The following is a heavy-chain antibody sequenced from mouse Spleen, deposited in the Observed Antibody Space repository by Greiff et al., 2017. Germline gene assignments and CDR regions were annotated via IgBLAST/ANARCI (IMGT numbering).Heavy chain of an antibody. Sequence: EVMLVESGGGLVKPGGSLKLSCAASGFTFSSYDMSWVRQTPEKRLEWVAYISSGGGSTYYPDTVKGRFTISRDNARNTLYLQMSSLRSEDTAMYYCARQLGGYFDYWGQGTTLTVSS. CDR2: ISSGGGST. CDR3: ARQLGGYFDY. J-gene: IGHJ2*01. D-gene: IGHD3-1*01. V-gene: IGHV5-12-1*01. CDR1: GFTFSSYD.